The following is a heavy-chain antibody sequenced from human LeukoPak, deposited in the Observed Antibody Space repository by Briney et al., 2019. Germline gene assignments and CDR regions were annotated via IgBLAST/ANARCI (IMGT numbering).Heavy chain of an antibody. V-gene: IGHV4-4*02. CDR2: IYHSGST. Sequence: PSGTLSLTCAVSGGSISSSNWWSWVRQPPGKGLEWIGEIYHSGSTNYNPSLKSRVTISVDKSKNQFSLKLSSVTAADTAVYYCARAPLTGNNLYYFDYWGQGTLVTVSS. D-gene: IGHD3-9*01. CDR3: ARAPLTGNNLYYFDY. CDR1: GGSISSSNW. J-gene: IGHJ4*02.